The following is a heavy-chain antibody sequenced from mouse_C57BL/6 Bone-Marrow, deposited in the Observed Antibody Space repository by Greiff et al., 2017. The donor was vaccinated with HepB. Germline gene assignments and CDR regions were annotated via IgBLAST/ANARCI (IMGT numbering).Heavy chain of an antibody. CDR3: AREGLYYGSSYVGWYFDV. CDR2: IYPGDGDT. J-gene: IGHJ1*03. V-gene: IGHV1-82*01. D-gene: IGHD1-1*01. CDR1: GYAFSSSW. Sequence: VQLQQSGPELVKPGASVKISCKASGYAFSSSWMNWVKQRPGKGLEWIGRIYPGDGDTNYNGKVKGKATLTADKSSSTAYMQLSSLTSEDSAVYFCAREGLYYGSSYVGWYFDVWGTGTTVTVSS.